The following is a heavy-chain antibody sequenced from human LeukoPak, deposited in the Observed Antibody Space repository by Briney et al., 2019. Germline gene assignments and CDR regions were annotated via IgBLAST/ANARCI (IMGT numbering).Heavy chain of an antibody. D-gene: IGHD3-22*01. CDR2: IIHSGST. V-gene: IGHV4-4*02. CDR1: GGSINNTDW. CDR3: ARLWTGYSDNSGYYYLDL. Sequence: PSETLSLTCAVSGGSINNTDWWTWVRQTPGKGLEWIGEIIHSGSTNYNPSLKSRVTISIDKSKNEFSLRLNSLTAADTAVYYCARLWTGYSDNSGYYYLDLGGQGTLVTVSS. J-gene: IGHJ4*02.